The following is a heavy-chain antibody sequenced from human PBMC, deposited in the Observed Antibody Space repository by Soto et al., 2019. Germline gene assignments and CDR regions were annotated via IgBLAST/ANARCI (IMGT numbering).Heavy chain of an antibody. CDR2: ISGSGGST. Sequence: GGSLRLSCAASGFTFSSYAMSWVRQAPGKGLEWVSAISGSGGSTYYADSVKGRFTISRDNSKNTLYLQMNSLRAEDMAVYYCAKDQGYDYGGLAYGMDVWGQGTTVTVSS. V-gene: IGHV3-23*01. CDR1: GFTFSSYA. J-gene: IGHJ6*02. CDR3: AKDQGYDYGGLAYGMDV. D-gene: IGHD4-17*01.